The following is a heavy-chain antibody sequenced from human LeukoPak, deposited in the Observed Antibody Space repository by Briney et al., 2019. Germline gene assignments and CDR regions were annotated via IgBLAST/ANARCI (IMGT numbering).Heavy chain of an antibody. D-gene: IGHD6-19*01. J-gene: IGHJ5*02. CDR3: ARDAFLRGIAVAGFDP. CDR1: LGTFSSYA. Sequence: GVSVRVSCKPALGTFSSYAISWVREARGQGLERMGRISPIFGTANYAQKVPRRVTITTHESTSTAYMELSSLRCEDTAVYYCARDAFLRGIAVAGFDPWGQGTLVTVSS. CDR2: ISPIFGTA. V-gene: IGHV1-69*05.